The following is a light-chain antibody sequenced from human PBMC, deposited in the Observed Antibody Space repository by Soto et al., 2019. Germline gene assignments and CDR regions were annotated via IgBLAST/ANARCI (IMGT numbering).Light chain of an antibody. CDR1: QSITNW. CDR3: QQYSSYWT. CDR2: DAA. J-gene: IGKJ1*01. V-gene: IGKV1-5*01. Sequence: DIQMTQSPSTLSASVGDSVTITCRASQSITNWLAWYQQKPGKAPKLLIYDAASLESGVPSRFSCSGSRTEFTITISSLQPDDFAIYYCQQYSSYWTFGQGTKVDIK.